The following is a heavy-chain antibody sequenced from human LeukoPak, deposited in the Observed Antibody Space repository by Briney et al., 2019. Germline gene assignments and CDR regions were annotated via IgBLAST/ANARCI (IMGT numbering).Heavy chain of an antibody. CDR2: IIPIFGTA. V-gene: IGHV1-69*06. D-gene: IGHD2-21*02. Sequence: GASVKVSCKASGGTFSSYAISWMRQAPGQGLEWMGGIIPIFGTANYAQKFQGRVTITADKSTSTAYMELSSQRSEDTAVYYCARDLGDHLDYWGQGTLVTVSS. CDR1: GGTFSSYA. J-gene: IGHJ4*02. CDR3: ARDLGDHLDY.